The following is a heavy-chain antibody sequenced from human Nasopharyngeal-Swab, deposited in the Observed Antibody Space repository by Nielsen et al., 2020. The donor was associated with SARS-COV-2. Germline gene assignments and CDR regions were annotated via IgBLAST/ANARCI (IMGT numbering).Heavy chain of an antibody. J-gene: IGHJ5*02. CDR2: ISYDGSNK. CDR3: ARERYSYGSNWFDP. D-gene: IGHD5-18*01. V-gene: IGHV3-30*03. CDR1: GFTFSSYG. Sequence: GGSLRLSCAASGFTFSSYGMHWVRQAPGKGLEWVAVISYDGSNKYYADSVKGRFTISRDNSKNTLYLQMNSLSAEDTAVYYCARERYSYGSNWFDPWGQGTLVTVS.